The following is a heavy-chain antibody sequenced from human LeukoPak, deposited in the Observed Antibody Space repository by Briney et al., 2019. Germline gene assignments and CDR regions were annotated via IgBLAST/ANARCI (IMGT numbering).Heavy chain of an antibody. V-gene: IGHV5-51*01. CDR2: IYPGDSDT. J-gene: IGHJ4*02. D-gene: IGHD1-26*01. CDR3: ARHVGELLRPDYFDY. Sequence: GESLKLSCKGSGYSFVNYWIGWVRQMPGKGLEWMGIIYPGDSDTRYSPSFQGQVTISADKSISTAYLQWSSLKASDTAMYYCARHVGELLRPDYFDYWGQGTLVTVSS. CDR1: GYSFVNYW.